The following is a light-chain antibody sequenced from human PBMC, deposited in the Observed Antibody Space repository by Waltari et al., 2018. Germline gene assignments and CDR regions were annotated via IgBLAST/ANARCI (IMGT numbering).Light chain of an antibody. CDR1: RSNIGNNY. Sequence: QSVLTQPPSVSAAPGQKVTLPCSGSRSNIGNNYVSWYQQLPGTAPKLLIYDNKRPSGIPDRFSGSKSGTSATLGITGLQTGDEADYYCGTWDSSLSAVVFGGGTKLTVL. CDR2: DN. J-gene: IGLJ2*01. V-gene: IGLV1-51*01. CDR3: GTWDSSLSAVV.